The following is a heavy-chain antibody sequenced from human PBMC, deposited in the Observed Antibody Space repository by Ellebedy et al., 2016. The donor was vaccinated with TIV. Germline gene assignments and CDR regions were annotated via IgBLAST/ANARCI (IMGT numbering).Heavy chain of an antibody. CDR3: ARGINIVVVPAAMSWFNP. Sequence: ASVKVSXXASGYTFTSYYMHWVRQAPGQGLEWMGIINPSGGSTSYAQKFQGRVTMTRDTSTSTVYMELSSLRSEDTAVYYCARGINIVVVPAAMSWFNPWGQGTLVTVSS. CDR1: GYTFTSYY. CDR2: INPSGGST. J-gene: IGHJ5*02. D-gene: IGHD2-2*01. V-gene: IGHV1-46*01.